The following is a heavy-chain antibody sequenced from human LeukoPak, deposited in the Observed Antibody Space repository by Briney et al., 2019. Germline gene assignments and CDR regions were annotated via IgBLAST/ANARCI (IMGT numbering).Heavy chain of an antibody. D-gene: IGHD4-17*01. J-gene: IGHJ4*02. CDR3: ATSPYGDYGGGFDY. Sequence: SETLSLTCTVSGGSISSSSYYWGWIRQPPGKGLEWIGSIYYSGSTYYNPSLESRVTISVDTSKNQFSLKLSSVTAADTAVYYCATSPYGDYGGGFDYWGQGTLVTVSS. CDR2: IYYSGST. V-gene: IGHV4-39*07. CDR1: GGSISSSSYY.